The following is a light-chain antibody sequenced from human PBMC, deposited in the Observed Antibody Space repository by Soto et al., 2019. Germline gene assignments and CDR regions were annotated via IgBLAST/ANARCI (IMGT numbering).Light chain of an antibody. CDR2: SAS. V-gene: IGKV3-11*01. Sequence: QKPGKVPRFLICSASILRSGIPARFSGSGSGTDFTLTISSLEPEDFAVYFCQQRSNWPLTFGGGTKVDIK. CDR3: QQRSNWPLT. J-gene: IGKJ4*01.